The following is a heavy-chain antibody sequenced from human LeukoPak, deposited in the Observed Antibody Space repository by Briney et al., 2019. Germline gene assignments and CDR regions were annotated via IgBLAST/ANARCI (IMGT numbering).Heavy chain of an antibody. Sequence: PTETLSLTCTVSGGSISSYYWSWIRQPAGKGLEWIGRIYISGSTNYNPSLKSRVTMSVDTSKNQFSLKLSSVTAADTAVYYCARGKIHDYYSGDTCNTRVYYYMDIWGKGTTVTVSS. D-gene: IGHD2-15*01. J-gene: IGHJ6*03. V-gene: IGHV4-4*07. CDR3: ARGKIHDYYSGDTCNTRVYYYMDI. CDR2: IYISGST. CDR1: GGSISSYY.